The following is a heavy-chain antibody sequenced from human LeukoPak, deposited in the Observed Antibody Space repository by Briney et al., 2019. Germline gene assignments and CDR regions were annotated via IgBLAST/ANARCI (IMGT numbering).Heavy chain of an antibody. CDR3: AGGLAYQLLFDS. CDR2: IIPIFGTA. J-gene: IGHJ4*02. Sequence: ASVKVSCKASGGTFSSYAISWVRQAPGQGLDWMGRIIPIFGTANYAQKFQGRVTTTADKSTSTAYMELSSLRSEDTAVYYCAGGLAYQLLFDSWGQGTPVTVSS. D-gene: IGHD2-2*01. V-gene: IGHV1-69*06. CDR1: GGTFSSYA.